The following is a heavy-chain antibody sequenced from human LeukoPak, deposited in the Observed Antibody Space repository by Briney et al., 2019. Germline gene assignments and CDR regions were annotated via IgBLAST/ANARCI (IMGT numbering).Heavy chain of an antibody. Sequence: GGSLRLSCAASGFTFDDYGMSWVRQAPGKGLEWVSGINWNGGSTGYADSVKGRFTISRDNAKNSLYLQMNSLRAEDTALYHCARSPTVSPSDAFDIWGQGTMVTVS. CDR2: INWNGGST. J-gene: IGHJ3*02. V-gene: IGHV3-20*01. CDR1: GFTFDDYG. CDR3: ARSPTVSPSDAFDI. D-gene: IGHD4-17*01.